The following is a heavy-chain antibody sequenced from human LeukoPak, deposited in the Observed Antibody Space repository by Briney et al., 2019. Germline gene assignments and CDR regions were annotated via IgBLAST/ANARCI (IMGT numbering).Heavy chain of an antibody. CDR2: ISGSGGST. V-gene: IGHV3-23*01. Sequence: GGSLRLSCAASGFTFSSYAMSWVRQAPGKGLEWVSAISGSGGSTYYADSVKGRFTISRDNSKNTLYLQMNSLRAEDTAVYYCAKGGNSGSYYELYYYYMDVWGKGTTVTVSS. CDR3: AKGGNSGSYYELYYYYMDV. J-gene: IGHJ6*03. CDR1: GFTFSSYA. D-gene: IGHD1-26*01.